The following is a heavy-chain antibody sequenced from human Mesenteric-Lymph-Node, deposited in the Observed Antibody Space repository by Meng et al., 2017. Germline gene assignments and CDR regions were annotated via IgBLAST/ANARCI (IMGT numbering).Heavy chain of an antibody. V-gene: IGHV4-4*07. CDR3: ARERGWTTAWYPRD. CDR2: IYASGVP. Sequence: SETLSLTCPVSGDSTSTFYWSWIRQPAGKGLEWIGRIYASGVPKYNPSLKSRVTMSVDTSKTQFFLKLTSVTAADTAVYYCARERGWTTAWYPRDWGQGTLVTVSS. J-gene: IGHJ4*02. D-gene: IGHD1-1*01. CDR1: GDSTSTFY.